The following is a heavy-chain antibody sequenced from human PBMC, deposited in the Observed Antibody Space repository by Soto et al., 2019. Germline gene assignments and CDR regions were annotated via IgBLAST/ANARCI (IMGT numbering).Heavy chain of an antibody. J-gene: IGHJ4*02. Sequence: PSETLSLTCTVSGGFVRDKTYYWSWIRQPPGKRLEWIGYVYYSGTTNYNPSLKSRVSISMDTPENRISLKLDSVTAADAGVYFCSRDGMTTHDTWGPGTLVTVSS. CDR3: SRDGMTTHDT. CDR1: GGFVRDKTYY. D-gene: IGHD1-1*01. CDR2: VYYSGTT. V-gene: IGHV4-61*01.